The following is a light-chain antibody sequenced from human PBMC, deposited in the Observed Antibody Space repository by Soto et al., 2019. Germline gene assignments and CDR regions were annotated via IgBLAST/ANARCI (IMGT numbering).Light chain of an antibody. CDR2: GES. Sequence: DIQLTQSPSFLSASIGDRVTITCRASQGIRSFLAWYQQKPGKAPNLLISGESILRTGVPSRFSGSGSGTEFTLTISSLQPDDFATYYCQHLNTYPLTFGGGTKVEI. CDR1: QGIRSF. CDR3: QHLNTYPLT. J-gene: IGKJ4*01. V-gene: IGKV1-9*01.